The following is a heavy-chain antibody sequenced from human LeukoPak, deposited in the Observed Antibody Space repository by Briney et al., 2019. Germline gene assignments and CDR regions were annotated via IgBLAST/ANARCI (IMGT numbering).Heavy chain of an antibody. CDR3: ARVLHAPYLIDS. V-gene: IGHV4-38-2*02. J-gene: IGHJ4*02. CDR1: DSSITSTYY. Sequence: SETLSLTCTVSDSSITSTYYWAWFRQPPGKGLEWIATVFRLQTVRTFNNPSLESRVTMSLDPSQNQFSLNLTSVTATDTALYFCARVLHAPYLIDSWGQGTLVTVSS. CDR2: VFRLQTVRT. D-gene: IGHD2-8*01.